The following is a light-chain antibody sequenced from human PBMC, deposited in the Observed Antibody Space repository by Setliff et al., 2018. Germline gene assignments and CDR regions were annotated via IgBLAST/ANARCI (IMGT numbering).Light chain of an antibody. J-gene: IGLJ1*01. Sequence: SVLTQPASVSGSPGQSITISCSGTIGDVGAYDFVSWYQHPPGKAPKLVIYEVTNRPSGISNRFSGSKSGTSASLIISGLQAEDEADYYCSAYTSSSTYVFGTGTKVTVL. CDR3: SAYTSSSTYV. CDR2: EVT. CDR1: IGDVGAYDF. V-gene: IGLV2-14*01.